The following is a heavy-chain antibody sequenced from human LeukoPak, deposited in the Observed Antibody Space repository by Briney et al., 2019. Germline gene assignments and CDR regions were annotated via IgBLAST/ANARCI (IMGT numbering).Heavy chain of an antibody. CDR2: IYYSGST. Sequence: PSETLSLTCTVSGGSISSYYWSWIRQPPGKGLEWIGYIYYSGSTNYNPSLTSRVTISVDTSKNQFSLKLSSVTAADTAVYYCARHWDYGGQEDAFDIWGQGTMVTVSS. CDR3: ARHWDYGGQEDAFDI. CDR1: GGSISSYY. D-gene: IGHD4-23*01. J-gene: IGHJ3*02. V-gene: IGHV4-59*08.